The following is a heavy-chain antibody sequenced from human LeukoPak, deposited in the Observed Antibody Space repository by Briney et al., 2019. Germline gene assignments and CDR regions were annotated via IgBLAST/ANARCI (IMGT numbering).Heavy chain of an antibody. CDR1: GFTFTSSA. V-gene: IGHV1-58*02. Sequence: ASVKVSCKASGFTFTSSAMQWVRQARGQRLEWIGWIVVGSGNTNYAQKLQERVTITRDMSTSTAYMELSSLRSEDTAVYYCAAGLGYSYGYYYMDVRGKGTAVTVSS. D-gene: IGHD5-18*01. CDR2: IVVGSGNT. J-gene: IGHJ6*03. CDR3: AAGLGYSYGYYYMDV.